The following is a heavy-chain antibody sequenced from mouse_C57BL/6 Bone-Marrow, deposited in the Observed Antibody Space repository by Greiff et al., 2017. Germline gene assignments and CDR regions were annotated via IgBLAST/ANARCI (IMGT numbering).Heavy chain of an antibody. Sequence: QVHVKQSGPELVKPGASVKISCKASGYTFTDYYINWVKQRPGQGLEWIGWIFPGSGSTYYNEKFKGKATLTVDKSSSTAYMLLSSLTSEDSAVYFCARGAHYYGSSGFAYWGQGTLVTVSA. D-gene: IGHD1-1*01. V-gene: IGHV1-75*01. CDR2: IFPGSGST. CDR1: GYTFTDYY. J-gene: IGHJ3*01. CDR3: ARGAHYYGSSGFAY.